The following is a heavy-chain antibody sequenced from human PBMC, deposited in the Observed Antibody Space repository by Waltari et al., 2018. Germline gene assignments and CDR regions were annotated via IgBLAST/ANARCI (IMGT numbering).Heavy chain of an antibody. D-gene: IGHD4-17*01. CDR1: GFTFSSYN. V-gene: IGHV3-21*01. CDR2: IFSSSSYI. Sequence: EVQLVESGGGLVKPGGSLTLSCAASGFTFSSYNMNWVRQAPVKGLEWFSSIFSSSSYIYYADQVKGRFTSSRDNAQNSLYLQMNSLRAEDTAVYYCVRDRYGIVPGPYYFECWGQGTLVTVSS. J-gene: IGHJ4*02. CDR3: VRDRYGIVPGPYYFEC.